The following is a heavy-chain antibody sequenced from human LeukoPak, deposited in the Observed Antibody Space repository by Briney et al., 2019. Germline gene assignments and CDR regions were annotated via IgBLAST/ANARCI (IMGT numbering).Heavy chain of an antibody. CDR2: IYYDGSI. J-gene: IGHJ3*01. CDR1: GGSIRSGNYY. CDR3: VRRLEV. V-gene: IGHV4-39*01. Sequence: PSETLSLTCAVSGGSIRSGNYYWGWIRQPPGKGLDWIGNIYYDGSIYYNPSLKSRVTISVDTSKNQLSLKVNSVTATDTAVYYCVRRLEVWGQGTMVTVSS.